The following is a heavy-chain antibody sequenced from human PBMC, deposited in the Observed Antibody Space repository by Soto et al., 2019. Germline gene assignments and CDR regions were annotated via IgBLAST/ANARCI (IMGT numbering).Heavy chain of an antibody. D-gene: IGHD1-26*01. J-gene: IGHJ3*02. CDR3: ARDLVGAPLHAFDI. CDR2: INPNSGGT. V-gene: IGHV1-2*04. Sequence: ASVKVSCKASGYTFTGYYXHWVRQAPGQGLEWMGWINPNSGGTNYAQKFQGWVTMTRDTSISTAYMELSRLRSDDTAVYYCARDLVGAPLHAFDIWGQGTMVTVSS. CDR1: GYTFTGYY.